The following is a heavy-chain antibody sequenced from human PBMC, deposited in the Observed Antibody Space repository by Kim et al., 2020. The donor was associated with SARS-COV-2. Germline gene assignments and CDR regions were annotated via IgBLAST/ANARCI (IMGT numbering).Heavy chain of an antibody. CDR3: ARRRGGGSYMYL. Sequence: GGSLRLSCTASGFTFGDYYMTWVRLAPGKGLEWVGVIRTNTNGGTTAYAPSVHGRFIVSRDDHYSLAHLKLNSAENTAASVYYRARRRGGGSYMYLW. J-gene: IGHJ2*01. CDR1: GFTFGDYY. CDR2: IRTNTNGGTT. V-gene: IGHV3-49*04. D-gene: IGHD5-12*01.